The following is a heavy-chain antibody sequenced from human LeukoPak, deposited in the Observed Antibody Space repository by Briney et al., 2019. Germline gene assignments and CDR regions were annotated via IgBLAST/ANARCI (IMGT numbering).Heavy chain of an antibody. Sequence: GGSLRLSCAASGFTFSNSWMSWVRQAPGKGLEWVGRIKSKTDGGTTDYAAPVKGRFTISRDDSKNTLYLQMNSLKTEDTAVYYCTTDRGYDYVWGSYRDDYWGQGTLVTVSS. CDR1: GFTFSNSW. J-gene: IGHJ4*02. V-gene: IGHV3-15*01. CDR2: IKSKTDGGTT. D-gene: IGHD3-16*02. CDR3: TTDRGYDYVWGSYRDDY.